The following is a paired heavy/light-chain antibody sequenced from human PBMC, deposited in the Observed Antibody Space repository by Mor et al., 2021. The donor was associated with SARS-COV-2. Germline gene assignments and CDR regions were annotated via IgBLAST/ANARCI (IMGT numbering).Light chain of an antibody. J-gene: IGKJ1*01. V-gene: IGKV1-16*02. Sequence: DIQMTQSPSSLSAFVGDRVTITCRASQGISNYLAWFQQRPGKAPKSLIYAASSLQSGVPSKFSGSGSGTDFTLTISSLQPEDFATYYCQQYNSYPPTFGQGTRVEIK. CDR1: QGISNY. CDR3: QQYNSYPPT. CDR2: AAS.
Heavy chain of an antibody. CDR1: GFTFSDYY. Sequence: HVQLVESGGGLVKPGGSLSLSCAASGFTFSDYYMSWIRQAPGRGLEWVSYISTTSSYTTYADSVKGRFTISRDNAKNSLYLQMNSLRAEDTAVYYCARVLHIVAAGNVDYWGQGTLVTVSS. J-gene: IGHJ4*02. D-gene: IGHD6-13*01. CDR2: ISTTSSYT. V-gene: IGHV3-11*06. CDR3: ARVLHIVAAGNVDY.